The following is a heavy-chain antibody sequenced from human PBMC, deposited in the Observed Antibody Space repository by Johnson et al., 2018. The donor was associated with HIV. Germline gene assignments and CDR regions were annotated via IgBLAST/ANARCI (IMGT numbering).Heavy chain of an antibody. D-gene: IGHD6-19*01. CDR2: IKQDGSEK. Sequence: VQLVESGGGLVQPGGSLRLSCAASGFTFGSYWMTWVRQAPGKGLEWVANIKQDGSEKYYADSVKGRFTISRDNSKNTLYLQMNSLRAEDTAVYYCARESPGLGVNGFDIWGQGTMVTVSS. J-gene: IGHJ3*02. CDR3: ARESPGLGVNGFDI. CDR1: GFTFGSYW. V-gene: IGHV3-7*01.